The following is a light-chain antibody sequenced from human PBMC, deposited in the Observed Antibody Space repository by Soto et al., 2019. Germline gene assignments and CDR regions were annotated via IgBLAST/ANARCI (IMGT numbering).Light chain of an antibody. CDR1: GSDVGSYNL. J-gene: IGLJ1*01. CDR3: CSYAGDLYV. V-gene: IGLV2-23*02. Sequence: QSALTQPASVSGSPGQSIAISCTGTGSDVGSYNLVSWYQQRPGKAPKRILYEVSQRPAGVSYRFSGSKSGNTASLTISGLQAEDEADYYCCSYAGDLYVFGTGTKLTVL. CDR2: EVS.